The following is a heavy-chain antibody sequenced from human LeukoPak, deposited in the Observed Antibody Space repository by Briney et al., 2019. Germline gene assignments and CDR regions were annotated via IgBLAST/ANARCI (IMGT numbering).Heavy chain of an antibody. D-gene: IGHD4-17*01. J-gene: IGHJ4*02. V-gene: IGHV4-4*02. CDR1: GGSITSSNW. CDR3: ARGTITTVTDS. Sequence: PSETLSLTCAISGGSITSSNWWTWVRQPPGKGLEWVGEIYLRGNTNYDPSLESRVSISVDESKTQLSLRLESVTAADTAVYYCARGTITTVTDSWGPGTLVTVSS. CDR2: IYLRGNT.